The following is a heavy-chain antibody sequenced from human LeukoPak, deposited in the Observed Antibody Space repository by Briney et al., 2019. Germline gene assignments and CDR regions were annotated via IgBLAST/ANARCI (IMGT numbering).Heavy chain of an antibody. D-gene: IGHD2-2*01. CDR2: IWFDGSTK. Sequence: GGSLRLSCATSGFSFSSYGMHWVRQAPGKGLEWVAVIWFDGSTKYYVDSVKGRFTTSRDNSKNTLYLQMNSLRAEDTALYYCARDALPAAMAYYFDYSGQGTLVTVSS. CDR1: GFSFSSYG. J-gene: IGHJ4*02. CDR3: ARDALPAAMAYYFDY. V-gene: IGHV3-33*01.